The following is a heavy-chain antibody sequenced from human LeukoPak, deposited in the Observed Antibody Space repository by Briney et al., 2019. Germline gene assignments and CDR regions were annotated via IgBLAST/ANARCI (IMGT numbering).Heavy chain of an antibody. CDR1: GGSISNFY. V-gene: IGHV4-4*07. D-gene: IGHD4-23*01. CDR3: ARVSRGNSVGGDY. CDR2: IYTSGGT. Sequence: SETLSLTCIVSGGSISNFYWSWIRQPAGKGLEWIGRIYTSGGTNYNPSLKSRVTMSVDTSKNQFSLKLSSVTAADTAMYYCARVSRGNSVGGDYWGQGTLVTVSS. J-gene: IGHJ4*02.